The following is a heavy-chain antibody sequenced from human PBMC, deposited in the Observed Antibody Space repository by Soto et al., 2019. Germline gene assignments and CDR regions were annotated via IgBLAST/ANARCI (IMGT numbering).Heavy chain of an antibody. CDR1: GFTFSSYG. CDR3: ALSSLWFGQFGMDV. Sequence: GGSLRLSCAASGFTFSSYGMHWVRQAPGKGLEWVAVISYDGSNKYYADSVKGRFTISRDNSKNTLYLQMNSLRAEDTAVYYCALSSLWFGQFGMDVWGQGTRVTVSS. D-gene: IGHD3-10*01. CDR2: ISYDGSNK. V-gene: IGHV3-30*03. J-gene: IGHJ6*02.